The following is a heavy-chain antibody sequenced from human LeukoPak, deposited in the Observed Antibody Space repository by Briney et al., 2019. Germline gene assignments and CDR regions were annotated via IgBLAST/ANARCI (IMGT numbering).Heavy chain of an antibody. V-gene: IGHV3-64*01. J-gene: IGHJ4*02. D-gene: IGHD3-22*01. Sequence: GGSLRLSCAASGFTFCSYAMHCVRQAPGKGLEYVSAVSSNGGSTYYANSVKGRFTISRDNSKNTLYLQMGILRAEDMAVYYCARPYYYDSSAAGYWGQGTLVTVSS. CDR1: GFTFCSYA. CDR3: ARPYYYDSSAAGY. CDR2: VSSNGGST.